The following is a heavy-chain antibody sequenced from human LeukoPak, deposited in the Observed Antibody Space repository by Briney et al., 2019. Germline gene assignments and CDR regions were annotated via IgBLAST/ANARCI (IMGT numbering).Heavy chain of an antibody. D-gene: IGHD3-10*01. Sequence: SETLSLTCTVSVGSISSSSYYWGWIRQPPGKGLEWIRSIYYSGSTYYNPSLKSRVTISVDTSKNQFSLKLSSVTAADTAVYYCARLSLGTMVRGVIHYWGQGTLVTVSS. J-gene: IGHJ4*02. CDR1: VGSISSSSYY. V-gene: IGHV4-39*01. CDR2: IYYSGST. CDR3: ARLSLGTMVRGVIHY.